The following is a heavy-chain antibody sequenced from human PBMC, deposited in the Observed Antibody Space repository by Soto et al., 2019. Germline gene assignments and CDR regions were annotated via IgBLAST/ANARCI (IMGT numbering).Heavy chain of an antibody. CDR2: IKQDGSEK. J-gene: IGHJ3*02. Sequence: PGGSLRLSCAASGFTFSRYWMSWVRQAPGKGLEWVGNIKQDGSEKYYVDSVKGRFTFSRDNAKNSLYLQMNSLRAEDTAVYYCAHIWGSDAFDIWGQGTMVTVSS. CDR3: AHIWGSDAFDI. D-gene: IGHD3-16*01. V-gene: IGHV3-7*01. CDR1: GFTFSRYW.